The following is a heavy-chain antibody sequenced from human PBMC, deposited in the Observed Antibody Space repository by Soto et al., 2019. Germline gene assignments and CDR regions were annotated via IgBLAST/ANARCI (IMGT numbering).Heavy chain of an antibody. J-gene: IGHJ4*02. CDR1: GYTFTNYY. CDR3: AIPLARTTPFDY. Sequence: PGESLKISCQASGYTFTNYYIAWVRQGPGKGLEWMGRIDPSDSYIKYSPSFEGHVTMSVDKSISTASLLWSRLEASDTAMYFCAIPLARTTPFDYWGQGSLVTVSS. V-gene: IGHV5-10-1*01. D-gene: IGHD1-7*01. CDR2: IDPSDSYI.